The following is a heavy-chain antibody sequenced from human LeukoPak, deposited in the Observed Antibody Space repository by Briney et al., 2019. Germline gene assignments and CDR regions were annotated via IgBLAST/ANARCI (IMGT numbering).Heavy chain of an antibody. V-gene: IGHV1-69*13. J-gene: IGHJ5*02. D-gene: IGHD2-2*01. Sequence: AASVKVSCKASGYTFTSYGISWVRQAPGQGLEWMGGIIPIFGTANYAQKFQGRVTITADESTSTAYMELSSLRSEDTAVYYCARESRDIVVVPAATFNWFDPWGQGTLVTVSS. CDR1: GYTFTSYG. CDR2: IIPIFGTA. CDR3: ARESRDIVVVPAATFNWFDP.